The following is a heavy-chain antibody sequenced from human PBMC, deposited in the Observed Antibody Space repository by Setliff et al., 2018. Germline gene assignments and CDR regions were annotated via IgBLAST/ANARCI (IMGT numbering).Heavy chain of an antibody. Sequence: QTGGSLRLSCVASGFTFSSHGMTWVRLAPGKGLEWISYISTSSSTIYYADSVKGQFTISRDNSKNTLYLQMNSLRVEDTAVYYCARDGVPPLNYNFWSGNFEFWGQGTLVTVSS. CDR3: ARDGVPPLNYNFWSGNFEF. D-gene: IGHD3-3*01. J-gene: IGHJ4*02. CDR1: GFTFSSHG. CDR2: ISTSSSTI. V-gene: IGHV3-48*01.